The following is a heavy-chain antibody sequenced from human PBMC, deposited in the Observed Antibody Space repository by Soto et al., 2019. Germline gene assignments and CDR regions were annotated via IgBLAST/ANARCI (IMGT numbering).Heavy chain of an antibody. CDR2: ISGYNGNT. CDR3: ARGGRFAVADTDY. CDR1: GYTITNYG. V-gene: IGHV1-18*01. J-gene: IGHJ4*02. Sequence: QVQLVQSGVEVKKPGASVRVSCKASGYTITNYGITWVRQAPGQGLEWLGWISGYNGNTNYAQKFQGRVTMTTDTSTSTAYMDLTSLRYDDTAVYYCARGGRFAVADTDYWGQGTLLTVSS. D-gene: IGHD3-3*01.